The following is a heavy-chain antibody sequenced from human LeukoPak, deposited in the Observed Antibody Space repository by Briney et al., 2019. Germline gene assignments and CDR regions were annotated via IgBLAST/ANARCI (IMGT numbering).Heavy chain of an antibody. J-gene: IGHJ3*02. V-gene: IGHV1-18*01. Sequence: ASVTVSCKASGYTFSRYGISWVRQAPGQGLEWMGWISGYNGNTKSAQMVQGRVTMTTDTSTSTAYMELRSLRSDDTAVYYCARATYCSSTSCYIRNGAFDIWGQGTMVTVSS. CDR2: ISGYNGNT. CDR1: GYTFSRYG. D-gene: IGHD2-2*02. CDR3: ARATYCSSTSCYIRNGAFDI.